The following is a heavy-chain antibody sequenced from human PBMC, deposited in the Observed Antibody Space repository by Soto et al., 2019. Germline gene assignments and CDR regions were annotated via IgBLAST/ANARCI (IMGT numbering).Heavy chain of an antibody. CDR3: ARRLSGPKEEYNAYYFYCLDV. D-gene: IGHD1-1*01. Sequence: GESLKISCEGSGYRFTTYWIGWVRQMPGKGLEWMGIIYPGDSETRYNPSFQGHVTISADRSNNTTYLQWSRLEASDTATYYCARRLSGPKEEYNAYYFYCLDVGGQGTKVTVSS. V-gene: IGHV5-51*01. CDR2: IYPGDSET. J-gene: IGHJ6*02. CDR1: GYRFTTYW.